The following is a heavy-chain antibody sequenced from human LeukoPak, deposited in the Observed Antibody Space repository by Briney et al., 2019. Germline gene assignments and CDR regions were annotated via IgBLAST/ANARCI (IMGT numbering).Heavy chain of an antibody. CDR1: GGSFSGYY. D-gene: IGHD6-13*01. J-gene: IGHJ5*02. Sequence: SDTLSLTCAVYGGSFSGYYWSWIRQPPGKGLECIGEINHSGSTNYNPSLKSRVTISVDTSKNQFSLKLSSVTAADTAVYYCARYSSSWYKNWFDPWGQGTLVTVSS. V-gene: IGHV4-34*01. CDR2: INHSGST. CDR3: ARYSSSWYKNWFDP.